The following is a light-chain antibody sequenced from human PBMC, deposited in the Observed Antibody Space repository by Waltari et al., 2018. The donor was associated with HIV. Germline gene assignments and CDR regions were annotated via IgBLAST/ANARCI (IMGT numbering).Light chain of an antibody. CDR3: LLYYDGARV. CDR2: STD. V-gene: IGLV7-43*01. J-gene: IGLJ1*01. Sequence: TVVTQEPSLTVSPGGTVTLTCASNTGAVTNSYYPNWFQQKPGQPPRALIYSTDSKHSWTPARFSGSLLGGRAALTLSGAQPEDEAEYYCLLYYDGARVFGTGTKVTVL. CDR1: TGAVTNSYY.